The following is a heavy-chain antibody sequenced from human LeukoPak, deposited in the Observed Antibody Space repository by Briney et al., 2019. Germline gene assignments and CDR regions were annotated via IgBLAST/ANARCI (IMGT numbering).Heavy chain of an antibody. CDR2: IYSNGGT. V-gene: IGHV4-59*01. CDR1: GGSISGYY. Sequence: SETLSLTCSVSGGSISGYYWSWIRQPPGKGLEWIGYIYSNGGTNYNPSLKSRVTISLDTSKNQFSLRLSSVTAADTAVYYCARDFCSGGSCYSYFHYWGQGTLVTVSS. J-gene: IGHJ4*02. CDR3: ARDFCSGGSCYSYFHY. D-gene: IGHD2-15*01.